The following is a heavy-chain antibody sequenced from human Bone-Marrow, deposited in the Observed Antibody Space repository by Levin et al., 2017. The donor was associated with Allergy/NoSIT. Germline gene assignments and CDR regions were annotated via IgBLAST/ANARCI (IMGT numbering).Heavy chain of an antibody. Sequence: ETLSLTCATSGFTFSSFWMHWVRQAPGKGLVWVSRTNEDGSRIDYADSARGRFTIYRDNAKNTLYLQMNSLRVEDTAVYYCARDLSGYSDYWGPGTLVTVSS. CDR2: TNEDGSRI. V-gene: IGHV3-74*01. CDR1: GFTFSSFW. J-gene: IGHJ4*02. D-gene: IGHD5-12*01. CDR3: ARDLSGYSDY.